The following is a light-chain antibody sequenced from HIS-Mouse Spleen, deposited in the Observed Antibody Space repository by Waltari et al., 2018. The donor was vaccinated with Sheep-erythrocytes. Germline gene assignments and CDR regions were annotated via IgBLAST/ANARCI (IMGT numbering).Light chain of an antibody. V-gene: IGKV3-11*01. CDR2: EAS. CDR3: QQRSNWYT. J-gene: IGKJ2*01. CDR1: QSVSSY. Sequence: EIVLTQSPATLSLSPGERATLSCRASQSVSSYLAWYQQKPGPAPRLLIYEASNRATGIPARFSGSGSGTDFTLTISSLESEDFAVYYCQQRSNWYTFGQGTKLEIK.